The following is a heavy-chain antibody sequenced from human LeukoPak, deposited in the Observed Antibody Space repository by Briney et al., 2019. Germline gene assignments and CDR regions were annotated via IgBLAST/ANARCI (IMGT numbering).Heavy chain of an antibody. CDR3: ARKGQGSNWAAEYFQN. CDR2: ISGSGGTGI. CDR1: GFTFSSYA. D-gene: IGHD6-13*01. V-gene: IGHV3-23*01. J-gene: IGHJ1*01. Sequence: GGSLRLPCAASGFTFSSYAMSWDRQAPGKRLEWVSAISGSGGTGIYYADSVKGRFTISRDNSKNTLFLQMNSLRADDTAVYYCARKGQGSNWAAEYFQNWGQGTLVTVSS.